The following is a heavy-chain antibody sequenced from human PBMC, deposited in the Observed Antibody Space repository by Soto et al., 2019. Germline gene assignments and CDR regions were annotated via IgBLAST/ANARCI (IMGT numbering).Heavy chain of an antibody. J-gene: IGHJ6*02. CDR1: GGTFSSYA. CDR3: ARGEGKYSSSWYLSYYYYGMDV. D-gene: IGHD6-13*01. CDR2: IIPIFGTA. Sequence: SVKVSCKASGGTFSSYAISWVRQAPGQGLEWMGGIIPIFGTANYAQKFQGRVTITADKSTSTAYMELSSLRSEDTAVYYCARGEGKYSSSWYLSYYYYGMDVWGQGTTVTVSS. V-gene: IGHV1-69*06.